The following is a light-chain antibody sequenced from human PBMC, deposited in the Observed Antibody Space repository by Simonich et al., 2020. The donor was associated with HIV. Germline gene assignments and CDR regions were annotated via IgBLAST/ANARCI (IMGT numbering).Light chain of an antibody. J-gene: IGLJ2*01. CDR1: SSDIGGYNY. CDR2: EVT. V-gene: IGLV2-8*01. Sequence: QSALTQPPSASGSPGPSVTISSTGTSSDIGGYNYVSWYHQHPGKAPKLVIYEVTKRPSVVPVPFSGYKSGNTASLTVSGLQAEDEADYYCSSYAGGNKIFGGGTKLTVL. CDR3: SSYAGGNKI.